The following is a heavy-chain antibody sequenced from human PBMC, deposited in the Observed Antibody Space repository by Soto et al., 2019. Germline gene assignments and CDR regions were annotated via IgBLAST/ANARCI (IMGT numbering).Heavy chain of an antibody. Sequence: QVQLVQSGAEVKKPGSSVRVSCNASGGMFYSSAINWVRQAPGQGIEWMGGIVHMNGSPTYAQEFLGRVTISAHVSATKAYMDPSGLKSEDTAFYYCSFAPNWTYPLTRYWGRGTQVTVS. CDR3: SFAPNWTYPLTRY. CDR2: IVHMNGSP. J-gene: IGHJ4*02. CDR1: GGMFYSSA. V-gene: IGHV1-69*01. D-gene: IGHD2-2*01.